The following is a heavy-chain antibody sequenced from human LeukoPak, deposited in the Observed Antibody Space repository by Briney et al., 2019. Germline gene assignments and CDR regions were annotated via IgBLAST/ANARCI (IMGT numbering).Heavy chain of an antibody. Sequence: GASVTVSCKTSGYTFTDYNLHWVRQAPGQGLEWMGIIKPSGGDTIYAQTFQGRVFMTRDTYTSTVYMELSSLKSEDTAVYYCARVRDGYNDAYDIWGQGTMVTVSS. CDR3: ARVRDGYNDAYDI. CDR2: IKPSGGDT. CDR1: GYTFTDYN. V-gene: IGHV1-46*01. D-gene: IGHD5-24*01. J-gene: IGHJ3*02.